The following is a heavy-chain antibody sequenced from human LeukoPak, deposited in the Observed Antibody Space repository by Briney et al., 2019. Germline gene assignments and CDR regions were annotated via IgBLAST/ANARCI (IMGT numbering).Heavy chain of an antibody. CDR1: GFTFNLYA. J-gene: IGHJ4*02. CDR3: TANYNY. CDR2: INSDESRT. D-gene: IGHD3-10*01. Sequence: PGGSLRLSCTASGFTFNLYAMTWVRQVPGKGLVWVSRINSDESRTNYADSVKGRFTISRDNAKNTLYLHMNSLRAEDTAVYYCTANYNYWGQGTLVTVSS. V-gene: IGHV3-74*01.